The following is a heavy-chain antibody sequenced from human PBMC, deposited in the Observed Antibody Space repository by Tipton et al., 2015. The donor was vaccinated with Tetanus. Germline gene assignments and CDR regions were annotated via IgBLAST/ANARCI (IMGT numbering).Heavy chain of an antibody. J-gene: IGHJ5*02. V-gene: IGHV3-30*03. D-gene: IGHD3-3*01. CDR1: GFTFSTFG. Sequence: RSLRLSCAASGFTFSTFGVHWVRQAPGKGLEWVAVISNDGSNKYYADSVKGRLTISRDNSKDTLYLQMNSLRDEDTAIYYCARDFRPIFGVAQPFDPWGQGTLVTVSS. CDR2: ISNDGSNK. CDR3: ARDFRPIFGVAQPFDP.